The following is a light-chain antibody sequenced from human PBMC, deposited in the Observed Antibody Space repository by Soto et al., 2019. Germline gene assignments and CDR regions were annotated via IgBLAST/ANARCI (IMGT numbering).Light chain of an antibody. CDR3: QQSFSSPPWT. V-gene: IGKV1-39*01. CDR2: AAS. CDR1: HNIKTY. J-gene: IGKJ1*01. Sequence: DIQMTQSPSSLSASVVDIVTITCRASHNIKTYLNWYQQKPGKAPNLLIYAASSLHSGVPSRFSGSGSGTDFTLTISSLQPEDFATYYCQQSFSSPPWTFGQGTKVDIK.